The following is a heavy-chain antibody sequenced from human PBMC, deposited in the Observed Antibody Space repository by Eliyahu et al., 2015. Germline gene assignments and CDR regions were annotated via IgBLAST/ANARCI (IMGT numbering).Heavy chain of an antibody. Sequence: QLQLQESXPGLVKPSETLSLTCTVSGGSISSXSYYWGWIRQPPGKGLEWIGSIYYSGSTYYNPSLKSRVTISVDTSKNQFSLKLSSVTAADTAVYYCARHVRRLLLRSDAFDIWGQGTMVTVSS. D-gene: IGHD3-22*01. V-gene: IGHV4-39*01. CDR1: GGSISSXSYY. CDR3: ARHVRRLLLRSDAFDI. CDR2: IYYSGST. J-gene: IGHJ3*02.